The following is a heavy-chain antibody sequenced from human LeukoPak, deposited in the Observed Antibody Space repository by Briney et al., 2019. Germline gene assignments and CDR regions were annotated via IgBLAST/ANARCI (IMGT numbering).Heavy chain of an antibody. CDR1: GFTFKNYA. V-gene: IGHV3-30-3*01. J-gene: IGHJ4*02. Sequence: PGRSLRLSCTASGFTFKNYALHWVRQAPDKGLEWVAIISHDGSKTFYANSVQGRFTISRDNSRNTLSLQMDSLRAEDTAIYYCARDFDYWGQGTLVTISS. CDR2: ISHDGSKT. CDR3: ARDFDY.